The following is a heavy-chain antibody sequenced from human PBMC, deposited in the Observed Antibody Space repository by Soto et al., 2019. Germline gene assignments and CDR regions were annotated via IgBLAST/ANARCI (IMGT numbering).Heavy chain of an antibody. V-gene: IGHV1-18*01. Sequence: QVQLVQSGPEVKKPGASVKVSCKASGYTFTTYGISWVRQAPGQGLEWMGWISAYNGNTNYAQKLQGRVTMTTNTSTSTAYMELGSLTFDDTAVYFCAREGYYYGSGSPLGYWGRGTLVTVSS. CDR3: AREGYYYGSGSPLGY. CDR1: GYTFTTYG. D-gene: IGHD3-10*01. J-gene: IGHJ4*02. CDR2: ISAYNGNT.